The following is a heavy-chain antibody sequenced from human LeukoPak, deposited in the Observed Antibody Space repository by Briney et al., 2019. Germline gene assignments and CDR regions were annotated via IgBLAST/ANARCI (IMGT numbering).Heavy chain of an antibody. CDR1: GFTFTTYW. J-gene: IGHJ3*02. Sequence: GGSLRFSCTASGFTFTTYWMSWVRQTPGKGLEWVANIKQDGSEKYYVDSVKGRFTISRDNAKNSLYLQMNSLRVEDTALYYCVREGAYCSSTSCYGLRAFDIRGQGTMVTVSS. CDR3: VREGAYCSSTSCYGLRAFDI. V-gene: IGHV3-7*01. CDR2: IKQDGSEK. D-gene: IGHD2-2*01.